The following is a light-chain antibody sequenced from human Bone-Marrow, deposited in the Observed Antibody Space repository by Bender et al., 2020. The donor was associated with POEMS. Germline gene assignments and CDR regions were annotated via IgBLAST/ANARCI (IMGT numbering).Light chain of an antibody. Sequence: QSVLTQPPSVSGAPGQRVTISCSNIGAGYGVHWYQQLPGTVPKLLIYSDNNRPSGVPDRFSGSKSGTSASLAITGLQVQDEADYYCQSYDSSLRAVVFGGGTKLTVL. CDR2: SDN. J-gene: IGLJ2*01. CDR3: QSYDSSLRAVV. CDR1: NIGAGYG. V-gene: IGLV1-40*01.